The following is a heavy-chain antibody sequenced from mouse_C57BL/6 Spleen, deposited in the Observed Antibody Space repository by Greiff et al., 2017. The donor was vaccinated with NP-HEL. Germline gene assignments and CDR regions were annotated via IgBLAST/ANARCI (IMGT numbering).Heavy chain of an antibody. CDR3: AMITTVVAKEN. J-gene: IGHJ4*01. CDR2: ISSGSSTI. Sequence: EVKLQESGGGLVKPGGSLKLSCAASGFTFSDYGMHWVRQAPEKGLEWVAYISSGSSTIYYADTVKGRFTISRDNAKNTLFLQMTSLRSEDTAMYYCAMITTVVAKENWGQGTSVTVSS. D-gene: IGHD1-1*01. CDR1: GFTFSDYG. V-gene: IGHV5-17*01.